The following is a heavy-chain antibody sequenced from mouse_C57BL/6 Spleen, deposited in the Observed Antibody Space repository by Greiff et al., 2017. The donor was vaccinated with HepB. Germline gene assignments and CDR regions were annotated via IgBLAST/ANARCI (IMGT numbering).Heavy chain of an antibody. CDR2: INPNYGTT. V-gene: IGHV1-39*01. CDR3: ARMNYSNYVFAY. D-gene: IGHD2-5*01. CDR1: GYSFTDYN. J-gene: IGHJ3*01. Sequence: VHVKQSGPELVKPGASVKISCKASGYSFTDYNMNWVKQSNGKSLEWIGVINPNYGTTSYNQKFKGKATLTVDQSSSTAYMQLNSLTSEDSAVYYCARMNYSNYVFAYWGQGTLVTVSA.